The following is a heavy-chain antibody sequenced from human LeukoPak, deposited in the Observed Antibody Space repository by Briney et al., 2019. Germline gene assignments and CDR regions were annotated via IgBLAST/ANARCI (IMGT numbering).Heavy chain of an antibody. CDR3: VRDDDYYSVDY. CDR1: GFTFSSHW. V-gene: IGHV3-74*01. CDR2: IKSDGTYS. D-gene: IGHD4/OR15-4a*01. J-gene: IGHJ4*02. Sequence: GGSLRLSCAASGFTFSSHWMHWVRQAPGKGLVCVARIKSDGTYSDYGGAVRGRFTISRDNAKDTLYLQMNSLRAEDTAIYYCVRDDDYYSVDYWGQGTLVTVSS.